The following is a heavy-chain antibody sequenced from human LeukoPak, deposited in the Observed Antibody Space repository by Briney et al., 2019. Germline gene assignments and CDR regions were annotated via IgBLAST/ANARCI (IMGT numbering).Heavy chain of an antibody. CDR3: ARVIDYLTGGLDAFDI. D-gene: IGHD3-9*01. Sequence: GGSLRLSCATSGFTFSSYEMNWVRQAPGKGLEWVSYIRSSGSTMYYADSVKGRFTISRGNAKNSLYLQMNSLRAEDTAVYYCARVIDYLTGGLDAFDIWGQGTMVTVSS. V-gene: IGHV3-48*03. J-gene: IGHJ3*02. CDR2: IRSSGSTM. CDR1: GFTFSSYE.